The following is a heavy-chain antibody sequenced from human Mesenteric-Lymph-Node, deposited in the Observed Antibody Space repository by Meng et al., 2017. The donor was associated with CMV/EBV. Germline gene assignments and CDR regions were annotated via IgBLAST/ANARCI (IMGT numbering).Heavy chain of an antibody. Sequence: GESLKISCKGSGYSFTSYWIGWVRQMPGKGLEWMGIIYPGDSDTRYSPSFQGQVTISADRSTNTAYLQWSSLKASDTAMYYCARRFSGSSYDYWGQGMQVTVSS. CDR3: ARRFSGSSYDY. CDR2: IYPGDSDT. J-gene: IGHJ4*02. CDR1: GYSFTSYW. D-gene: IGHD3-10*01. V-gene: IGHV5-51*01.